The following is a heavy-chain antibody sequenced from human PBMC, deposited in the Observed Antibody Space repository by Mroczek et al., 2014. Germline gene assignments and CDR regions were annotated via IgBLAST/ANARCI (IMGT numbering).Heavy chain of an antibody. J-gene: IGHJ4*02. D-gene: IGHD5-18*01. CDR1: GGSISSYY. CDR3: ARDGGGYSYGHFDY. V-gene: IGHV4-59*01. Sequence: QVQLQESGPGLVKPSETLSLTCTVSGGSISSYYWSWIRQPPGKGLEWIGYIYYSGSTNYNPSLKSRVTISVDTSKNQFSLKLSSVTAADTAVYYCARDGGGYSYGHFDYWGQGTLVTVSS. CDR2: IYYSGST.